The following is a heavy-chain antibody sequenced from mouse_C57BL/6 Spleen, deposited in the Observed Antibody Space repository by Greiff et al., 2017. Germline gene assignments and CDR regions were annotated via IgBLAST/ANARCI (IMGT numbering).Heavy chain of an antibody. J-gene: IGHJ4*01. Sequence: QVQLQQPGTELVKPGASVKLSCKASGYTFTSYWMHWVKQRPGQGLEWIGNINPSNGGTNYNEKFKSKDTLTVDKSSSTAYMQLSSLTSEDSAVYYCASPQFITTVVATDWYAMDYWGQGTSVTVAS. CDR2: INPSNGGT. V-gene: IGHV1-53*01. CDR3: ASPQFITTVVATDWYAMDY. CDR1: GYTFTSYW. D-gene: IGHD1-1*01.